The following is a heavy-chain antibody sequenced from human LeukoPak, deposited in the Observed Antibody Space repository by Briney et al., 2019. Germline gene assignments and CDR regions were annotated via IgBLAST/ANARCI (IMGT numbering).Heavy chain of an antibody. V-gene: IGHV3-48*01. CDR2: ISSSSSTI. J-gene: IGHJ4*02. CDR3: ARDLWFGETLDY. D-gene: IGHD3-10*01. Sequence: PGWSLRLSCAASGLTYSSYSMNWVRKAPGKGPEGVSYISSSSSTIYYADSVKGRFTISRDNAKNSLYLQMNSLRAEDTAVYYCARDLWFGETLDYWGQGTLVTVSS. CDR1: GLTYSSYS.